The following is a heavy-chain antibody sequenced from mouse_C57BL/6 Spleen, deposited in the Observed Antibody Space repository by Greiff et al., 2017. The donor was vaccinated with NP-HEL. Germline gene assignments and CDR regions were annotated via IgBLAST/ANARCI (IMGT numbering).Heavy chain of an antibody. Sequence: EVKLMESEGGLVQPGSSMKLSCTASGFTFSDYYMARVRQVPEKGLEWVANINYDGSSTYYLDSLKSRFIISRDNAKNILYLQMSSLKSEDTATYYCARRGLYYGSSPWYFDVWGTGTTVTVSS. D-gene: IGHD1-1*01. CDR3: ARRGLYYGSSPWYFDV. J-gene: IGHJ1*03. CDR1: GFTFSDYY. CDR2: INYDGSST. V-gene: IGHV5-16*01.